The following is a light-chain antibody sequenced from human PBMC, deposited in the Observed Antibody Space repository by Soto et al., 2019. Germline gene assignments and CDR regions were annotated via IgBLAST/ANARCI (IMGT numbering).Light chain of an antibody. V-gene: IGKV3-20*01. CDR2: GAS. Sequence: SVMMQSAGTLSRYTGEGATLSCMASQSFSNNYFACYQQKPGHAPLLLIYGASNRATGIPDRFSGSGSGTDFTLTISILAPDDSPVYYCQQYVRSGTFGEGTKVDVK. CDR1: QSFSNNY. J-gene: IGKJ4*01. CDR3: QQYVRSGT.